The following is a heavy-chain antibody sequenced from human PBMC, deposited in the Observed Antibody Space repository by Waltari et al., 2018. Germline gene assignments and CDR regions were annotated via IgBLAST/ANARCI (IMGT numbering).Heavy chain of an antibody. Sequence: QVQLVQSGAEVKKPGSSVKVSCKASGGTFSSYAISWVRQAPGQGLEWMGGIIPIFGTANYAQKFQGRVTITADESTSTAYMELSSLRSEDTTVYYCARFDSSEPHSLHFDYWGQGTLVTVSS. D-gene: IGHD3-22*01. CDR2: IIPIFGTA. CDR3: ARFDSSEPHSLHFDY. CDR1: GGTFSSYA. V-gene: IGHV1-69*01. J-gene: IGHJ4*02.